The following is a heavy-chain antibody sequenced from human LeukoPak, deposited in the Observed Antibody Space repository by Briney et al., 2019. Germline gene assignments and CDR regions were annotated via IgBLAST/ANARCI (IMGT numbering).Heavy chain of an antibody. J-gene: IGHJ5*02. CDR2: IIPIFGTA. CDR3: AREGVVDGLNWFDP. D-gene: IGHD2-15*01. CDR1: GGTFSSYA. Sequence: SVKVSCKASGGTFSSYAISWVRQAPGQGLEWMGRIIPIFGTANYAQKFQSRVTITTDESTSTAYMELSSLRSEDTAVYYCAREGVVDGLNWFDPWGQGTLVTVSS. V-gene: IGHV1-69*05.